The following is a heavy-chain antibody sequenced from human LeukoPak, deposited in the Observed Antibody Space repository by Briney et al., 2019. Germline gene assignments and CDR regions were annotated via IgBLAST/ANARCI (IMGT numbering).Heavy chain of an antibody. CDR1: GFTFSSYW. CDR2: IKQDGSEK. D-gene: IGHD6-13*01. V-gene: IGHV3-7*01. J-gene: IGHJ4*02. Sequence: GGSLRLSCAASGFTFSSYWMSWVRQAPGKGLEWVANIKQDGSEKYYVDSVKGRFTISRDNAKNSLYLQMNSLRAEDTAVYYCARAHSSSWYRTFDYWGQGTLVTVSS. CDR3: ARAHSSSWYRTFDY.